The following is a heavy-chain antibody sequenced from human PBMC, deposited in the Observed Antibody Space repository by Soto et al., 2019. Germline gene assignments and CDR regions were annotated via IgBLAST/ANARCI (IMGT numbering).Heavy chain of an antibody. Sequence: PGGSLRLSCSASGFTFSSYGMSWVRQAPGKGLEWVSSISGSGGGTYYADSVKGRFTISRDNSKNTLYLQMNTLRAEDTALYYCAKIIDAGGIDHWGQGTTVTVSS. CDR1: GFTFSSYG. D-gene: IGHD6-13*01. V-gene: IGHV3-23*01. CDR3: AKIIDAGGIDH. CDR2: ISGSGGGT. J-gene: IGHJ4*02.